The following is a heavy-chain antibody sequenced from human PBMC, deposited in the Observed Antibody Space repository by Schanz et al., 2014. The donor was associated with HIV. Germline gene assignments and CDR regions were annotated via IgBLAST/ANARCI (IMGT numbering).Heavy chain of an antibody. Sequence: QVQLVESGGGVVQPGKSLRLSCAASGFTFSSYGMHWVRQAPGKGLEWVAVIWYDENNRHYADSVKGRFTISRDNSQNTLYLQMNSLRVEDTAVYYCAKSWRGYYYGYWGRGTLVTVSS. D-gene: IGHD3-3*01. CDR1: GFTFSSYG. CDR3: AKSWRGYYYGY. V-gene: IGHV3-33*06. J-gene: IGHJ1*01. CDR2: IWYDENNR.